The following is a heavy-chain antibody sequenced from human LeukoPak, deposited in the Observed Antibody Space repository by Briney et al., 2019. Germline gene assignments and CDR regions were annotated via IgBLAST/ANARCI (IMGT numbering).Heavy chain of an antibody. CDR2: IYYSGST. Sequence: SETLSLTCTVSGGSISSSSYYWGWIRQPPGKGLEWIGSIYYSGSTYYNPSLKSRVTISVDTSKNQFSLKLSSVTATDTAVYYCARVVMAGPFDYWGQGTLVTVSS. CDR1: GGSISSSSYY. V-gene: IGHV4-39*07. CDR3: ARVVMAGPFDY. J-gene: IGHJ4*02. D-gene: IGHD6-19*01.